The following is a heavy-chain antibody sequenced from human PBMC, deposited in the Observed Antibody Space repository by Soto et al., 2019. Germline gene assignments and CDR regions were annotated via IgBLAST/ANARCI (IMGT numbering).Heavy chain of an antibody. CDR3: AREGSGWYNENFLLSY. CDR1: GYTFTSYG. Sequence: ASVKVSCKASGYTFTSYGISWVRQAPGQGLEWMGWISAYNGNTNYAQKLQGRVTMTTGTSTSTAYMELRSLRSDDTAVYYCAREGSGWYNENFLLSYWGQGTLVTVSS. J-gene: IGHJ4*02. CDR2: ISAYNGNT. D-gene: IGHD6-19*01. V-gene: IGHV1-18*01.